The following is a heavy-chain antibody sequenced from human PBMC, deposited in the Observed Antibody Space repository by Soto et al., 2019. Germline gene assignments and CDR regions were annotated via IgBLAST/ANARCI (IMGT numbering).Heavy chain of an antibody. CDR2: TIPIVGTA. Sequence: QVQLVQSGAEVKTPGSSVKVSCKPSGGTFTDYSFDWVRQAPGQGLEWMGRTIPIVGTASYAQKLQGRVTITADKSTSTVYMELSSLRSEDTAVYYCARKDSSSLDSWGQGTLVTVSA. V-gene: IGHV1-69*08. CDR3: ARKDSSSLDS. D-gene: IGHD3-22*01. J-gene: IGHJ4*02. CDR1: GGTFTDYS.